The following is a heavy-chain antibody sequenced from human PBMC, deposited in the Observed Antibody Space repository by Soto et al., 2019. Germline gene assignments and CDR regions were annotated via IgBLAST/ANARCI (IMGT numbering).Heavy chain of an antibody. CDR1: GFPFSTYG. CDR3: AKVGRETSLSEGY. D-gene: IGHD2-2*01. Sequence: EVQLLQSGGGLVQPGGSLRLSCSASGFPFSTYGMNWVRQAPGKGLEWVSSISNGGTITYYTDPGKGRLTLSRDNSEITVYLQMDSLGADDTAVYYCAKVGRETSLSEGYWGQGTLGIVSS. V-gene: IGHV3-23*01. J-gene: IGHJ4*02. CDR2: ISNGGTIT.